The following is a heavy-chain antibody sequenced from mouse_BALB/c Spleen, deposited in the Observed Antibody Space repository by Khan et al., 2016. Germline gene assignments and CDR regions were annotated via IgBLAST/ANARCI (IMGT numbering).Heavy chain of an antibody. J-gene: IGHJ4*01. D-gene: IGHD2-4*01. CDR1: GFSLTSYG. Sequence: QVQLKESGPSLVQPSQSLSITCTVSGFSLTSYGVHWVRQSPGKGLEWLGVIWRGGSTDYNAAFMSRLSITKDKSKSQVFFKMNSLQADDTAIYYCAKSNYDVGYYAMDYRGQGTSVTVSS. CDR2: IWRGGST. CDR3: AKSNYDVGYYAMDY. V-gene: IGHV2-5-1*01.